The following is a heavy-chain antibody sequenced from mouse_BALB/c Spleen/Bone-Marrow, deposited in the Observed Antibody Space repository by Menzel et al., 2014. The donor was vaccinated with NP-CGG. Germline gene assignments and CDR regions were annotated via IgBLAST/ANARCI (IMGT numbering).Heavy chain of an antibody. CDR1: GYTFTDNW. CDR3: ARGGHDFSLDY. V-gene: IGHV1-69*01. D-gene: IGHD2-4*01. CDR2: IDTSDSYT. J-gene: IGHJ4*01. Sequence: QVQLKESGAELGMPGASVKMSCKASGYTFTDNWIYWVKQGPGQGLEWTGAIDTSDSYTNYNQKFMGKASLTVDASSSTAYMQVSSLTSDDSAVYYCARGGHDFSLDYWGQGTPVTVSS.